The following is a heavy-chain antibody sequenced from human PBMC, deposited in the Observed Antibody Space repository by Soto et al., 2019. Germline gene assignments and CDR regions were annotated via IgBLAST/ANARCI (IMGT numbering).Heavy chain of an antibody. J-gene: IGHJ4*02. CDR1: GFTFGDYA. V-gene: IGHV3-49*04. CDR2: IRSKAYGGTT. D-gene: IGHD3-22*01. CDR3: TRESVCDSSGYYLYYFGY. Sequence: GGSLRLSCTASGFTFGDYAMSWVRQAPGKGLEWVGFIRSKAYGGTTEYAASVKGRYTISRDDSKSIAYLQMNNLKTEDTAVYYCTRESVCDSSGYYLYYFGYWGQGTLVAVSS.